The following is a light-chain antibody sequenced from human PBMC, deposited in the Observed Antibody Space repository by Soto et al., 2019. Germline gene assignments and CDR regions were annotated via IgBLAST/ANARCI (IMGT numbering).Light chain of an antibody. CDR2: EVS. V-gene: IGLV2-14*01. J-gene: IGLJ3*02. CDR3: SSYTRSGTVV. Sequence: QSALTLPASVSGSPGQSITISCTGTSSDVGGYNYVSWYQQRPGKAPKLMIYEVSNRPSGVSFRFSASKSGNTASLTISGLQAEDEADYYCSSYTRSGTVVFGGGTQLTVL. CDR1: SSDVGGYNY.